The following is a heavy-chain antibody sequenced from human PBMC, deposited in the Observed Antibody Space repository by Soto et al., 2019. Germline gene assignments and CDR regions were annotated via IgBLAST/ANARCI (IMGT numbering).Heavy chain of an antibody. CDR1: GYTFTGYY. D-gene: IGHD3-10*01. CDR3: ARHFYGSGKVDY. J-gene: IGHJ4*02. CDR2: INPNSGGT. V-gene: IGHV1-2*02. Sequence: ASVKVSCKASGYTFTGYYMHWVRQAPGQGLEWMGWINPNSGGTNYAQKFQGRVTMTRDTSISTAYMELSRLRSDDTAVYYCARHFYGSGKVDYWGQGTPVTVSS.